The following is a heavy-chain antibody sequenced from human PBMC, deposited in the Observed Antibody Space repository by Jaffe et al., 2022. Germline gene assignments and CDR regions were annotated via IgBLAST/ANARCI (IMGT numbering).Heavy chain of an antibody. CDR2: IYHSGST. D-gene: IGHD6-13*01. J-gene: IGHJ6*03. V-gene: IGHV4-4*02. Sequence: QVQLQESGPGLVKPSGTLSLTCAVSGGSISSSNWWSWIRQPPGKGLEWIGEIYHSGSTNYNPSLKSRVTISVDKSKNQFSLKLSSVTAADTAVYYCARILSGAAAGYYYYMDVWGKGTTVTVSS. CDR1: GGSISSSNW. CDR3: ARILSGAAAGYYYYMDV.